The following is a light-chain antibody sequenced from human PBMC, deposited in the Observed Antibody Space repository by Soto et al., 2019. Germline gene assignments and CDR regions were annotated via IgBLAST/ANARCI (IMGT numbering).Light chain of an antibody. V-gene: IGKV1-39*01. CDR2: ATS. Sequence: DIQMTQFPSSLSASLGDRVTITCRASQNIDNYLNWYQHKPGKAPKLLIYATSTLQSGVPERFSGSGSGTEFTLTISSLQAEDFATYFWQESYSTPAVSFGGGTKVEIK. CDR3: QESYSTPAVS. J-gene: IGKJ4*01. CDR1: QNIDNY.